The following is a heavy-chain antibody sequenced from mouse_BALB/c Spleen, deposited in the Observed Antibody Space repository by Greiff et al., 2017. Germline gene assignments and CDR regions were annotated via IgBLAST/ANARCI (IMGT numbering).Heavy chain of an antibody. J-gene: IGHJ2*01. V-gene: IGHV5-6-4*01. Sequence: DVMLVESGGGLVKPGGSLKLSCAASGFTFSSYTMSWVRQTPEKRLEWVATISSGGSYTYYPDSVKGRFTISRDNAKNTLYLQMSSLKSEDTAMYYCTRDGYDYDGSFDYWGQGTTLTVSS. D-gene: IGHD2-4*01. CDR1: GFTFSSYT. CDR3: TRDGYDYDGSFDY. CDR2: ISSGGSYT.